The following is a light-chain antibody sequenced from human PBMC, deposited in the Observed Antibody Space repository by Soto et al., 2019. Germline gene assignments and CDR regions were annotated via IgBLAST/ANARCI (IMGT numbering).Light chain of an antibody. Sequence: QSVLTQPASVSGSPGQSITISCTGTSSDVGSYNLVSWYRQHPGKAPKLVIYEVTKRPSGVSNRFSGSKSGNTASLTISGLQADDESDYSCCSYAGSSTFLFGGGTKLTVL. CDR3: CSYAGSSTFL. V-gene: IGLV2-23*02. J-gene: IGLJ3*02. CDR2: EVT. CDR1: SSDVGSYNL.